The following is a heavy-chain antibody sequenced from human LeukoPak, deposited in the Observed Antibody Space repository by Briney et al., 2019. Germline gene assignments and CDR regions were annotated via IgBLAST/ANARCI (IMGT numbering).Heavy chain of an antibody. CDR3: ARAEVRYYFDY. Sequence: PSETLSLTCTVSGGSISSYYWSWIRQPPVKGLEWIGYIYYSGSTNYNPSLKSRVTISVDTSKNQFSLKLSSVTAADTAVYYCARAEVRYYFDYWGQGTLVTASS. V-gene: IGHV4-59*01. CDR1: GGSISSYY. J-gene: IGHJ4*02. D-gene: IGHD3-22*01. CDR2: IYYSGST.